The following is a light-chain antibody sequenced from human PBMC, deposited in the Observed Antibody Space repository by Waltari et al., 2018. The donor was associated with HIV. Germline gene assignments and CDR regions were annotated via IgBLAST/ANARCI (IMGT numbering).Light chain of an antibody. J-gene: IGKJ5*01. V-gene: IGKV2-28*01. CDR1: QSLLHSRGYNF. Sequence: DLVLSQSPLSLPVTPGEPASISCRSSQSLLHSRGYNFLNWYQQKPGQSPQLLIYLGSNRATAVPDRFSGSGSGTDVTLKISRVETEDVGVYYCMQALQTPITFGQGTRLEIK. CDR2: LGS. CDR3: MQALQTPIT.